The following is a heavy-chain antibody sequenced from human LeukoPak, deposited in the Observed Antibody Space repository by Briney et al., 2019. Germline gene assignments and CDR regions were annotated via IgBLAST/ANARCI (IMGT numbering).Heavy chain of an antibody. CDR1: GFTFSSYS. CDR2: ISSSSSTI. Sequence: GGSLRLSCAASGFTFSSYSMNWVRQAPGRGLEWVSYISSSSSTIYYADSVKGRFTISRDNAKNSLYLQMNSLRDEDTAVYYCARVPLRGSSSWYPEGYWGQGTLVTVSS. V-gene: IGHV3-48*02. D-gene: IGHD6-13*01. J-gene: IGHJ4*02. CDR3: ARVPLRGSSSWYPEGY.